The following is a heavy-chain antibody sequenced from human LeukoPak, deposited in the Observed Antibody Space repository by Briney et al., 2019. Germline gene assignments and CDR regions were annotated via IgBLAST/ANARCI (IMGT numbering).Heavy chain of an antibody. V-gene: IGHV4-59*01. D-gene: IGHD6-19*01. CDR1: GGSISSYY. CDR3: ARCGSGPRHYYYYYKDV. Sequence: PSETLSLTCTVSGGSISSYYWSWIRQPPGKGLEWIGYIYYSGSTNYNPSLKSRVTISVDTSKNQFSLKLSSVTAADTAVYYCARCGSGPRHYYYYYKDVWGKGTTATVSS. J-gene: IGHJ6*03. CDR2: IYYSGST.